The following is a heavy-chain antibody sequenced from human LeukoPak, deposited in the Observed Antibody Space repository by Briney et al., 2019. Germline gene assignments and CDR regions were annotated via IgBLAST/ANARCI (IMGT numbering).Heavy chain of an antibody. CDR2: LSYNGST. CDR3: ARGIYS. V-gene: IGHV4-39*01. Sequence: SETLSLTCTVSGDSISSGRDYWGWIRQSPGKGLEWIGSLSYNGSTYYNPSLKSRVIVFVDTSKSQISLKLSAVTAADTATYYCARGIYSWGQGTLVTVS. D-gene: IGHD3-3*02. CDR1: GDSISSGRDY. J-gene: IGHJ4*02.